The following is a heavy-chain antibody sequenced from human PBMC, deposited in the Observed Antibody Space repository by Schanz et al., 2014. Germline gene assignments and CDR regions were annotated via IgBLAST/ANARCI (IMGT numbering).Heavy chain of an antibody. V-gene: IGHV1-2*02. J-gene: IGHJ4*02. Sequence: QGQLVESGGEVKKPGASVTVSCTASGYIFIGYFIHWVRQAPGQGLEWMGWINPGSGDTKYSPKFQGRVTMTRDTSITTAYMELNRLTYDDTATYFCARARYTGYDCSGYWGQGTLLIVSS. CDR1: GYIFIGYF. D-gene: IGHD5-12*01. CDR3: ARARYTGYDCSGY. CDR2: INPGSGDT.